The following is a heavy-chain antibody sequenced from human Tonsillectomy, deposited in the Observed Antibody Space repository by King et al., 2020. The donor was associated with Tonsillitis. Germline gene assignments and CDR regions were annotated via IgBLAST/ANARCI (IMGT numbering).Heavy chain of an antibody. J-gene: IGHJ6*02. CDR2: IYYSGST. CDR3: ARLEIEMYCSGGSCYYYYYGMDV. Sequence: QLQESGPGLVKSSETLSLTCTVSGGSISSYYWSWIRQPPGKGLEWIGYIYYSGSTNYNPSLKSRVTITVDTSKNQFSLKVSSVTAADPAVYYCARLEIEMYCSGGSCYYYYYGMDVWGQGTTVTVSS. D-gene: IGHD2-15*01. V-gene: IGHV4-59*08. CDR1: GGSISSYY.